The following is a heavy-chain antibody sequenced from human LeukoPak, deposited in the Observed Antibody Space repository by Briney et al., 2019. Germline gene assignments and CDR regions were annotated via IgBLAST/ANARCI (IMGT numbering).Heavy chain of an antibody. Sequence: GESLKISCKGSGYSFITHWIGWVRQMPGKGLEWMGIIYPGDSDTRYSPSFQGQVTISADKSISTAYLQWSSLKASDTAMYYCARHGRDGYNYGNYYYGMDVWGQGTTVTVSS. V-gene: IGHV5-51*01. J-gene: IGHJ6*02. CDR3: ARHGRDGYNYGNYYYGMDV. CDR2: IYPGDSDT. CDR1: GYSFITHW. D-gene: IGHD5-24*01.